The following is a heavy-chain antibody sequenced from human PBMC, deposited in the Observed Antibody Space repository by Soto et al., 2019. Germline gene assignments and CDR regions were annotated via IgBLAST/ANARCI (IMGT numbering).Heavy chain of an antibody. CDR2: IIPIFGTA. Sequence: QVQLVQSGAEVKKPGSSVKVSCKASGGTFSSYAISWVRQAPGQGLEWMGGIIPIFGTANYAHKFQGRVTLTGDESTSTASMELSSLRSEDTALYYCARDDSSGYLDYWGQGTLVTVSS. D-gene: IGHD3-22*01. V-gene: IGHV1-69*01. J-gene: IGHJ4*02. CDR3: ARDDSSGYLDY. CDR1: GGTFSSYA.